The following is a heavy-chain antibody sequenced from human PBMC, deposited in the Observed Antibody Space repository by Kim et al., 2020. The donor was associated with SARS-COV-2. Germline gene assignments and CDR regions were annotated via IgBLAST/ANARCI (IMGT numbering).Heavy chain of an antibody. V-gene: IGHV3-7*01. Sequence: GGSLRLSCAASGFTFTNYWMSWVRQAPGKGLEWVANINQDGSVKYFVDSVKGRFTLSRDNAKNSLSLQMNSLRDDDTAIYHCARMGDSSSSFDYWGQGTLVTVSS. CDR3: ARMGDSSSSFDY. CDR2: INQDGSVK. CDR1: GFTFTNYW. D-gene: IGHD6-6*01. J-gene: IGHJ4*02.